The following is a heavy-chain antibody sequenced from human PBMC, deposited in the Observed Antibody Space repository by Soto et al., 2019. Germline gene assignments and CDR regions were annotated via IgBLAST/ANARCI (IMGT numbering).Heavy chain of an antibody. CDR1: GFTFSSYW. V-gene: IGHV3-7*01. J-gene: IGHJ6*02. CDR3: AREGITMVRGAVYYYYGMDV. CDR2: IKQDGSEK. Sequence: EVQLVESGGGLVQPGGSLRLSCAASGFTFSSYWMSWVRQAPGKGLEWVANIKQDGSEKYYVDSVKGRFTISRDNAKNSLYLKMNRLRAEDPAVYYCAREGITMVRGAVYYYYGMDVWGQGTTVTVSS. D-gene: IGHD3-10*01.